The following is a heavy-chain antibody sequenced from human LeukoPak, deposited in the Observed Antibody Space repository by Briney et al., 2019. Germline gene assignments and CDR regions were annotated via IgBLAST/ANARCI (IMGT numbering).Heavy chain of an antibody. D-gene: IGHD3-16*01. V-gene: IGHV4-30-4*01. CDR2: IYYSGST. J-gene: IGHJ4*02. CDR3: ARAKGDYFDY. CDR1: GGSISSGDYY. Sequence: SQTLSLTCTVSGGSISSGDYYWSWIRQPPGKGLEWIGYIYYSGSTYYSPSLKSRLTISVDTSKNQFSLRLSFVTAADTAVYYCARAKGDYFDYWGQGTLVTVSS.